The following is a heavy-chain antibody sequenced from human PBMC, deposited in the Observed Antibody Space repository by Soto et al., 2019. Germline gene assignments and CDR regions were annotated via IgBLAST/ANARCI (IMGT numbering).Heavy chain of an antibody. CDR3: ATSYGSGYRAFDY. Sequence: ASVKVSCKASGDTFSFYTINWVRQAPGLGLEWMGRVNPILSMSNYAQKVQGRVTMTADKSTSTAYMELRSLRSEDTAFYYCATSYGSGYRAFDYWGQGALVTISS. J-gene: IGHJ4*02. V-gene: IGHV1-69*02. CDR2: VNPILSMS. D-gene: IGHD3-10*01. CDR1: GDTFSFYT.